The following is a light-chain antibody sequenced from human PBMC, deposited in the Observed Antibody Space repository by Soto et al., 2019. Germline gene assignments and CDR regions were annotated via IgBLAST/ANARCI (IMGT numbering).Light chain of an antibody. J-gene: IGLJ1*01. V-gene: IGLV3-1*01. Sequence: SYELTWPPSVSVSPGQTASITCSGDKLGDKFASWFQQKPGQSPVLVIYQDTKRPSGIPERFSGSNSGNTATLTISGTQAMDEADYYCQAWDSSTGGVFGTGTKLTVL. CDR1: KLGDKF. CDR3: QAWDSSTGGV. CDR2: QDT.